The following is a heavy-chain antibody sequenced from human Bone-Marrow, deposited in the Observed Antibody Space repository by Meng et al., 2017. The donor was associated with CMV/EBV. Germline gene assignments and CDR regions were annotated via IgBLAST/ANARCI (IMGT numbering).Heavy chain of an antibody. Sequence: GESLKISCAASGFTFSSYSMNWVRQAPGKGLEWDSYISSSSSTIYYADSVKGRFTISRDNAKNSLYLQMNILRGEDTAVYYCARDGAYSSSPFGYYGMDVWGQGTTVTVSS. CDR1: GFTFSSYS. CDR3: ARDGAYSSSPFGYYGMDV. D-gene: IGHD6-6*01. CDR2: ISSSSSTI. J-gene: IGHJ6*01. V-gene: IGHV3-48*04.